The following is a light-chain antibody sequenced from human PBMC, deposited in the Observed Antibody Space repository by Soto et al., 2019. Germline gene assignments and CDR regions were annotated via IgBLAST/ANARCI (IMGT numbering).Light chain of an antibody. V-gene: IGLV2-14*01. CDR1: SSDVGRYNY. J-gene: IGLJ1*01. Sequence: SVLTQPASVSGSPGQSIPISCTGSSSDVGRYNYVSWYQHHPGKAPKLMIYEVSNRPSGVSNRFSGSKSGNTASLTISGLQAEDEADYHCSSYTNSSTLYVFGTGTKVTVL. CDR3: SSYTNSSTLYV. CDR2: EVS.